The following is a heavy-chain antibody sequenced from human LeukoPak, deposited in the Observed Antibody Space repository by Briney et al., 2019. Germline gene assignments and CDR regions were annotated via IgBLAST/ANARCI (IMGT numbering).Heavy chain of an antibody. Sequence: SETLSLTCAVSGYSISSGYYWGWIRQPQGKALEWMGSIYHSGRTYYNPSLKSRGTISVDTSKNQFSLKLSSVTAADTAVYYCASPYGDYDHDAFDIWGQGTMVTVSS. CDR1: GYSISSGYY. CDR3: ASPYGDYDHDAFDI. J-gene: IGHJ3*02. D-gene: IGHD4-17*01. CDR2: IYHSGRT. V-gene: IGHV4-38-2*01.